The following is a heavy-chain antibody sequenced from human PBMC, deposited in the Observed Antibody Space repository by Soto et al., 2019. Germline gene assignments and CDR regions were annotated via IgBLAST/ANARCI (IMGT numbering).Heavy chain of an antibody. Sequence: GSLRLSCAASGFTFSSYAMSWVRQAPGKGLEWVSAISGSGGSTYYADSVKGRFTISRDNSKNTLYLQMNTLRAEDTAVYYCAIQSSGFSSDYWGQGTLVTVSS. CDR2: ISGSGGST. V-gene: IGHV3-23*01. CDR1: GFTFSSYA. D-gene: IGHD3-22*01. CDR3: AIQSSGFSSDY. J-gene: IGHJ4*02.